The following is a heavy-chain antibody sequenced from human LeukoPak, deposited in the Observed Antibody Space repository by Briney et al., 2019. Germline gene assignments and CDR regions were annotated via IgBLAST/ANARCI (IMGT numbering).Heavy chain of an antibody. CDR1: GFTFSSYG. CDR3: AKDHGSGWFPDY. CDR2: ISYDGSNR. D-gene: IGHD6-19*01. J-gene: IGHJ4*02. V-gene: IGHV3-30*18. Sequence: GRSLRLSCVASGFTFSSYGMQWVRQAPGKGLEWVALISYDGSNRNYADSVKGPFTISRDNSKNTLYLQMNSLRAEDTAVYYCAKDHGSGWFPDYWGQGTLVTVSS.